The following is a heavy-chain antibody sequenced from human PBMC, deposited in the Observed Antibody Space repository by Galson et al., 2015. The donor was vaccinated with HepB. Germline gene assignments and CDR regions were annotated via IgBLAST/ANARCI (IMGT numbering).Heavy chain of an antibody. J-gene: IGHJ3*02. CDR3: TTEIVVVVAATRFDAFDI. Sequence: QAPGKGLEWVGRIKSKTDGGTTDYAAPVKGRFTISRDDSKNTLYLQMNSLKTEDTAVYYCTTEIVVVVAATRFDAFDIWGQGTMVTVSS. V-gene: IGHV3-15*01. D-gene: IGHD2-15*01. CDR2: IKSKTDGGTT.